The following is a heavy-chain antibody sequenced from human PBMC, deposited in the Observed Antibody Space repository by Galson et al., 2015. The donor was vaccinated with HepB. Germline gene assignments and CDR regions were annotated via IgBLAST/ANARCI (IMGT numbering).Heavy chain of an antibody. Sequence: SLRLSCAASGFTFSSYSMNWVRQAPGKGLEWVSSITSSSSYIYYADSVKGRFTISRDNAKNSLYLQINSLRAEDTAVYYCAREAYSYGYEVSEGFDYWGQGILVTVSS. J-gene: IGHJ4*02. CDR2: ITSSSSYI. CDR1: GFTFSSYS. D-gene: IGHD5-18*01. CDR3: AREAYSYGYEVSEGFDY. V-gene: IGHV3-21*01.